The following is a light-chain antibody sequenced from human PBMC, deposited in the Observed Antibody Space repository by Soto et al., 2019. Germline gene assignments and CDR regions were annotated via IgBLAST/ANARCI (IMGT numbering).Light chain of an antibody. Sequence: DIQMTQSPSSLSASVGDRVVITCRASQTINNYLNWYQQKPGKPPNLLIYAASTLQSGVPSRFSGSGSGAHFTLTISSLQPEDFAVYYCQQTLSTLSWTFGHGTKVEIK. V-gene: IGKV1-39*01. J-gene: IGKJ1*01. CDR1: QTINNY. CDR2: AAS. CDR3: QQTLSTLSWT.